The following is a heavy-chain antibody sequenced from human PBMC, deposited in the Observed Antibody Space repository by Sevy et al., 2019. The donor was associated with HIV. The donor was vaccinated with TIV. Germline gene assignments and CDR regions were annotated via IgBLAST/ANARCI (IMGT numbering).Heavy chain of an antibody. CDR1: GGSISSYY. D-gene: IGHD1-26*01. CDR3: AGVGRCRYGMDV. V-gene: IGHV4-59*01. Sequence: SETLSLTCTVSGGSISSYYWSWIRQPPGKGLEWIGYIYYSGSTNYNPSLKSRVTISVDTSTNQFSLKLSSVTAADTAVYYCAGVGRCRYGMDVWGQGTTVTVSS. J-gene: IGHJ6*02. CDR2: IYYSGST.